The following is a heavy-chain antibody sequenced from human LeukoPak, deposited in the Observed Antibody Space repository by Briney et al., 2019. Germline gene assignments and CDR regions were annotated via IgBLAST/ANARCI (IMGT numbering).Heavy chain of an antibody. Sequence: PGGSLRLSCAASGFTFSSYAMNWVRQASGKGLEWVSAISGSGGSTYYADSVKGRFTISRDNSKNTLYLQMNSLRAEDTAVYYCAKVNLAAADTGWFDPWGQGTLVTVSS. CDR2: ISGSGGST. CDR1: GFTFSSYA. J-gene: IGHJ5*02. D-gene: IGHD6-13*01. CDR3: AKVNLAAADTGWFDP. V-gene: IGHV3-23*01.